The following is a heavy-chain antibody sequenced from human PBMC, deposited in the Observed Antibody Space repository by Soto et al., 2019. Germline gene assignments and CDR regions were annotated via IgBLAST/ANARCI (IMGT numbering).Heavy chain of an antibody. CDR1: GFDFSSHT. V-gene: IGHV3-30-3*01. CDR3: ARDAARSSDYFDY. J-gene: IGHJ4*02. CDR2: ISFDGNNE. D-gene: IGHD3-10*01. Sequence: GGSLRLSCSASGFDFSSHTMHWVRQAPGKGLEWVAVISFDGNNEYYADSVKGRFTISRDNSKNTLFLQMNSLRAEDTAVYHCARDAARSSDYFDYWGQGTRVTVSS.